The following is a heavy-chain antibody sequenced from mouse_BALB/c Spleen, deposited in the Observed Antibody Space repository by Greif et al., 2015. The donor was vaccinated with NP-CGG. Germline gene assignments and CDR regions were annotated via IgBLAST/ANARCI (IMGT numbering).Heavy chain of an antibody. CDR3: ARPGWEGHFWFAY. D-gene: IGHD2-3*01. Sequence: VQLMESGAELVRPGASVKLSCKASGYSFTSYWMNWVKQSPGQGLEWIGMIHPSDSETRLNQKFKDKATLTVDKSSSSGYMQLSSPTSEDSAVYDCARPGWEGHFWFAYWGQGTLVTVSA. CDR1: GYSFTSYW. V-gene: IGHV1-61*01. J-gene: IGHJ3*01. CDR2: IHPSDSET.